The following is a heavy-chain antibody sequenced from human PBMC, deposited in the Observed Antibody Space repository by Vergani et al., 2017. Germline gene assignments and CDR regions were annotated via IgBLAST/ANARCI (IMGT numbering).Heavy chain of an antibody. CDR1: GFTFSSYS. J-gene: IGHJ4*02. Sequence: EVQLVESGGGLVQPGGSLRLSCAASGFTFSSYSMNWVRQAPGKGLEWVSYISSSSSTIYYADSVKGRFTISRDNAKNSLYLKMNSLRAEDTAVYYCARVDIVVSRGLDYWGQGTLVTVSS. D-gene: IGHD2-21*01. CDR2: ISSSSSTI. V-gene: IGHV3-48*01. CDR3: ARVDIVVSRGLDY.